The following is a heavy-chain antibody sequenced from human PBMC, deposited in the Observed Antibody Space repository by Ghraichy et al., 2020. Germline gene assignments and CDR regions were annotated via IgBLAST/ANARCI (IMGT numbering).Heavy chain of an antibody. J-gene: IGHJ4*02. V-gene: IGHV4-38-2*02. CDR2: MYHTGTT. CDR3: ARDPRYCTSTSCYATAVDY. D-gene: IGHD2-2*01. Sequence: SETLSLTCTVSGYPISNGYYWGWIRQPPGKGLEWIASMYHTGTTYYNPSLKSRVTISVDTSKNQFSLKLSSVTAADTAVYYCARDPRYCTSTSCYATAVDYWGQGTLVTVSS. CDR1: GYPISNGYY.